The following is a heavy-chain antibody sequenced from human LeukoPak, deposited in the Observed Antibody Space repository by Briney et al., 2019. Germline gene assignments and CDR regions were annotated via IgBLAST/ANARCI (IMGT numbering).Heavy chain of an antibody. V-gene: IGHV3-30*18. CDR3: AKDGGICSSTSCYTYYFDY. J-gene: IGHJ4*02. Sequence: GRSLRLSCAASGFTFSSYGMHWVRQAPGKGLEWVAVIWYGGSNKYYADSVKGRSTISRDNSKNTLYLQMNSLRAEDTAVYYCAKDGGICSSTSCYTYYFDYWGQGTLVTVSS. CDR2: IWYGGSNK. D-gene: IGHD2-2*02. CDR1: GFTFSSYG.